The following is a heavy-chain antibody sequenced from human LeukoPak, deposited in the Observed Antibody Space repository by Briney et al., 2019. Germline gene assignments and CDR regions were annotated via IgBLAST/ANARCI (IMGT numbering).Heavy chain of an antibody. V-gene: IGHV4-59*01. CDR1: GGSLSTYY. D-gene: IGHD3-22*01. Sequence: PSVTLSLTCTVSGGSLSTYYWSWIRQPPGKGLEWMGYIYYTGSTNYNPSLKSRVTISVDTSKNQFSLKLSSVTAADTAVYYCARASGGYYNNWFDPWGQGTLVTVSS. J-gene: IGHJ5*02. CDR3: ARASGGYYNNWFDP. CDR2: IYYTGST.